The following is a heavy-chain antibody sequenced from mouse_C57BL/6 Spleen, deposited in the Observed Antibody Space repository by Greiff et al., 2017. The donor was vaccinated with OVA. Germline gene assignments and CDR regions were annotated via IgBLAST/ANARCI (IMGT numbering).Heavy chain of an antibody. CDR1: GYSFTDYN. D-gene: IGHD1-1*01. Sequence: EVQLQPSGPELVKPGASVKISCKASGYSFTDYNMNWVKQSNGTSLEWIGVINPNYGTTSYNQKFKGKATLTVDQSSSTAYMQLNSLTSEDSAVDYCARGGYYGSRTGAMDYWGQGTSVTVSS. CDR2: INPNYGTT. J-gene: IGHJ4*01. CDR3: ARGGYYGSRTGAMDY. V-gene: IGHV1-39*01.